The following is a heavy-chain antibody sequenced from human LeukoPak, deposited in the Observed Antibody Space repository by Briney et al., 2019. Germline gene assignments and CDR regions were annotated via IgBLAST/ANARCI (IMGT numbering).Heavy chain of an antibody. CDR2: IWYDGSNK. V-gene: IGHV3-33*01. Sequence: PGGSLRLSCAASGFTFSSYGMHWVRQAPGKGLEWVAVIWYDGSNKYYADSVKGRFTISRDNSKNTLYLQMNSLRAEDTAVYYCARASFGVVVAATRIGGFVDYWGQGTLVTVSS. CDR1: GFTFSSYG. CDR3: ARASFGVVVAATRIGGFVDY. J-gene: IGHJ4*02. D-gene: IGHD2-15*01.